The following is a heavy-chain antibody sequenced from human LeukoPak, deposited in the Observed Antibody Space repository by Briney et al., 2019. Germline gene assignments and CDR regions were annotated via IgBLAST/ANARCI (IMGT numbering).Heavy chain of an antibody. CDR3: ARTDSVNTDGLIHVLDP. J-gene: IGHJ5*02. CDR1: GDSITRHS. CDR2: VYSSAYT. V-gene: IGHV4-4*07. Sequence: SVTLALTYTVSGDSITRHSRSWIRQPPGKGLEWIRRVYSSAYTDSTLSLKSRVTMSIGTSRNQLSFSLNLTSVIAADTAFYYCARTDSVNTDGLIHVLDPWGRGTLVTVSS. D-gene: IGHD4-17*01.